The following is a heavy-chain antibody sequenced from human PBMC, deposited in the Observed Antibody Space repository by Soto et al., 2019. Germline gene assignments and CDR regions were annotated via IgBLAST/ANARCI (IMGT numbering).Heavy chain of an antibody. CDR3: VRGHSPGTGWHINT. CDR1: GFVFSSYS. J-gene: IGHJ5*02. Sequence: PSGSLSLSCAGSGFVFSSYSIRFFRHSPCKGLEWAAVIPHDGGHYYADSVKGRFALSRDNSGNTVYLQMSSLRPEDTAVYYCVRGHSPGTGWHINTWGRGTLVTVSS. CDR2: IPHDGGH. V-gene: IGHV3-30*09. D-gene: IGHD6-19*01.